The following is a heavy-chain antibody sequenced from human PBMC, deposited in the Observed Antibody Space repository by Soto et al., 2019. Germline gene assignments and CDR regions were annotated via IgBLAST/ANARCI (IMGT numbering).Heavy chain of an antibody. CDR2: IKQDGSEK. CDR1: GFTFSSYW. D-gene: IGHD3-3*01. V-gene: IGHV3-7*01. Sequence: EVQLVESGGGLVQPGGSLRLSCAASGFTFSSYWMSWVRQAPGKGLEWVANIKQDGSEKYYVDSVKGRFTISRDNAKNSLSLQMNSLRAEDTAVYYCARDIRITIFGVGTYYYYYYMDVWGKGTTVTVSS. CDR3: ARDIRITIFGVGTYYYYYYMDV. J-gene: IGHJ6*03.